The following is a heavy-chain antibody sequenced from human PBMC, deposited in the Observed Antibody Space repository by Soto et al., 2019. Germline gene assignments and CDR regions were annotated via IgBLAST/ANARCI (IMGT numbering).Heavy chain of an antibody. V-gene: IGHV1-2*02. Sequence: ASVKVSCKASGYTFTGYYMHWVRQAPGQGLEWMGWINPNSGGTNYAQKFQGRVTMTRDTSISTAYMELSRLRYDDTAVYYCARDLRSAGDIVATNPRWGMDVWGQGTTVTVSS. CDR2: INPNSGGT. CDR3: ARDLRSAGDIVATNPRWGMDV. CDR1: GYTFTGYY. J-gene: IGHJ6*02. D-gene: IGHD5-12*01.